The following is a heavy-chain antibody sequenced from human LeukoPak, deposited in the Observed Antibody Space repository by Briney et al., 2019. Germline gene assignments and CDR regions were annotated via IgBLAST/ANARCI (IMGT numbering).Heavy chain of an antibody. CDR1: GGSFSVYF. CDR3: ARHIGGRYSYYIEV. Sequence: SETLSLTCAVYGGSFSVYFWSWIRPPPGKGLEWVGEINHSGNNKYNPSLKSRVTISVNTTKNQFSLNRSSVPLAHTAVYYCARHIGGRYSYYIEVWGKGNTVTMSS. CDR2: INHSGNN. V-gene: IGHV4-34*01. D-gene: IGHD2-21*01. J-gene: IGHJ6*03.